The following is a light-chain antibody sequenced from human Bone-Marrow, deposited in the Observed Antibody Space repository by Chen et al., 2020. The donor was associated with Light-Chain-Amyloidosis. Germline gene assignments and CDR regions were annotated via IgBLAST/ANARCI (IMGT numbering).Light chain of an antibody. V-gene: IGLV2-14*01. CDR1: SSDVVGDNH. Sequence: QSALTHPSSVSGSPGQSITISCTGTSSDVVGDNHVSWYQQHPDKAPNLMIYEVTNRPSWVPDRFSGSKSDNTASLTISGLQTEDEADYFCSSYTITNTLVFGSGTRVTVL. J-gene: IGLJ1*01. CDR3: SSYTITNTLV. CDR2: EVT.